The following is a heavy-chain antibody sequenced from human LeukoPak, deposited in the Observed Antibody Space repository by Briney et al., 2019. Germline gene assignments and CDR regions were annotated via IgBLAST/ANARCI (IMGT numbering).Heavy chain of an antibody. CDR1: GFTFGDYA. V-gene: IGHV3-49*04. CDR3: TRVGQKYCSGGSCNNWFDP. D-gene: IGHD2-15*01. Sequence: GGSLRLSCTASGFTFGDYAMSWVRQAPGKGLEWVGFIRSKAYGGTTEYAASVKGRFTVSRDDSKSIAYLQMNSLKTEDTAVYYCTRVGQKYCSGGSCNNWFDPWGQGTLVTVSS. J-gene: IGHJ5*02. CDR2: IRSKAYGGTT.